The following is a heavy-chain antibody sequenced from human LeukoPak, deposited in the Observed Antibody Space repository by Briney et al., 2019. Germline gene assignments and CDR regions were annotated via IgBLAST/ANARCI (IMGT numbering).Heavy chain of an antibody. Sequence: SETLSLTCTVSGGSISSSSYYWGWIRQPPGKGLEWIGSIYYSGSTYYNPSLKSRVTISVDTSKNQFSLKLSSVTAADTAVYYCARHEVHCGYDYYWGQGTLVTVSS. D-gene: IGHD5-12*01. CDR2: IYYSGST. CDR1: GGSISSSSYY. V-gene: IGHV4-39*01. J-gene: IGHJ4*02. CDR3: ARHEVHCGYDYY.